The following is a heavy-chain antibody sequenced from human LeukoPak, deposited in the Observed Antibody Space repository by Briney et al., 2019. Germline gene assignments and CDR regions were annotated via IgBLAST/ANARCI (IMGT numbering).Heavy chain of an antibody. CDR3: ARHHSTGLDP. D-gene: IGHD6-13*01. CDR2: IYYDGTS. Sequence: SETLPLTCTVSGGSIGGSTYHWAWIRQPPGRGLEWIGNIYYDGTSYTSPSLKSRVTISVDTSKNQFSLNLKSVTAADTAVYFCARHHSTGLDPWGQGTLVTVSS. V-gene: IGHV4-39*01. CDR1: GGSIGGSTYH. J-gene: IGHJ5*02.